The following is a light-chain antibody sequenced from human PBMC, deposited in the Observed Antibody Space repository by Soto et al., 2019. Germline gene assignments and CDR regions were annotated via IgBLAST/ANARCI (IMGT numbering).Light chain of an antibody. V-gene: IGLV2-23*02. J-gene: IGLJ1*01. Sequence: QSALNQPASVSGSPGQSVTISCTATSSDVVNYKLVSWYQQHPGKAPKLIIYEVTKRPSGVSNRFSGSKSANTASLTISGLQPEDEADYYCCSSVGSYVFGTGTKVTVL. CDR2: EVT. CDR3: CSSVGSYV. CDR1: SSDVVNYKL.